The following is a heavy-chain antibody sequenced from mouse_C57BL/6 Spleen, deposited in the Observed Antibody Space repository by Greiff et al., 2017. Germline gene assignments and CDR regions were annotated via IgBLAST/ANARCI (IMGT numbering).Heavy chain of an antibody. J-gene: IGHJ2*01. CDR3: AKNGNDYDEKDYFDY. D-gene: IGHD2-4*01. CDR2: IWSGGST. V-gene: IGHV2-4*01. Sequence: VKLQESGPGLVQPSQSLSITCTVSGFSLTSYGVHWVRQPPGKGLEWLGVIWSGGSTDYNAAFISRLSISKDNSKSQVFFKMNSLQADDTAIYYCAKNGNDYDEKDYFDYWGQGTTLTVSS. CDR1: GFSLTSYG.